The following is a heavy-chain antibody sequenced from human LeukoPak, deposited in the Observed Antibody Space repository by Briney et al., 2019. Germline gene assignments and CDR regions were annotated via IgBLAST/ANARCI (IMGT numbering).Heavy chain of an antibody. J-gene: IGHJ4*02. CDR3: ASLRPFDY. CDR1: GGSFRGYY. V-gene: IGHV4-34*01. Sequence: SETLSLTCAVYGGSFRGYYWSWIRQPPGKGLEWIGEINHSGSTNYNPSLKSRVTISVDTSKNQFSLKLSSVTAADTAVYYCASLRPFDYWGQGTLVTVSS. CDR2: INHSGST.